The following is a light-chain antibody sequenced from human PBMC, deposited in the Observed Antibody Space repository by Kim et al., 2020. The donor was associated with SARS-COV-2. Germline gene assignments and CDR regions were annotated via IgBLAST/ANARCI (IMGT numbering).Light chain of an antibody. V-gene: IGLV2-11*01. CDR1: SKNIGFYNY. CDR3: CAYAGDYVI. CDR2: DVT. J-gene: IGLJ2*01. Sequence: PGQSVTISCTGASKNIGFYNYVSWYQHHPGRAPKLIIYDVTKRPSGVPDRFSGYKSGNTASLTVSGLQYEDEADYYCCAYAGDYVILGGGTELTVL.